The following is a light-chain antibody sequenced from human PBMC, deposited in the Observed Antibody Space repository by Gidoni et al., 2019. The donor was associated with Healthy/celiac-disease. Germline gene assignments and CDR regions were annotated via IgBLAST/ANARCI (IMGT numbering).Light chain of an antibody. Sequence: DIQLAQSPSFLSVSVGDRVTITCRASQGISSYLAWYQQKPGKAPKLLIYAASTLQSGVPLRFSGSGSGTEFTLTISSLQPEDFATYYCQQLNSYPVTFGGGTKVEIK. J-gene: IGKJ4*01. CDR1: QGISSY. CDR2: AAS. CDR3: QQLNSYPVT. V-gene: IGKV1-9*01.